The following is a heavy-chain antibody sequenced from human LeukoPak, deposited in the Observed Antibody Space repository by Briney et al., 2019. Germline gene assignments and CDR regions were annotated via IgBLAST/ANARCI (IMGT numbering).Heavy chain of an antibody. CDR1: GFTFGSYS. V-gene: IGHV3-48*04. D-gene: IGHD2-15*01. CDR3: AREVMIVAATTFWYFDL. Sequence: GGSLRLSCAASGFTFGSYSMNWVRQAPGKGLEWGSFISSSGSTIYYADSVKGRFTISRDNAKNSLYLQMNSLRAEDTAVYYCAREVMIVAATTFWYFDLWGRGTLVTVSS. J-gene: IGHJ2*01. CDR2: ISSSGSTI.